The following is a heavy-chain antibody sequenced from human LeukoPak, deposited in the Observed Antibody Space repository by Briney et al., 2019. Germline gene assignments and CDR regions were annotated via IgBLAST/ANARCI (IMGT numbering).Heavy chain of an antibody. Sequence: GGSLRLSCAASGFPFSNAWMSWVRQAPGKGLEWVSSISSSSSYIYYADSVKGRFTISRDNAKNSLYLQMNSLRAEDTAVYYCARDQTGKYCSSTSRYYYGMDVWGQGTTVTVSS. CDR1: GFPFSNAW. V-gene: IGHV3-21*01. J-gene: IGHJ6*02. D-gene: IGHD2-2*01. CDR2: ISSSSSYI. CDR3: ARDQTGKYCSSTSRYYYGMDV.